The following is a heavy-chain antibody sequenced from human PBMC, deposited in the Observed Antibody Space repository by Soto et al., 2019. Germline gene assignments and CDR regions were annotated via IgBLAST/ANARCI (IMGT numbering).Heavy chain of an antibody. V-gene: IGHV3-23*01. CDR3: AKGPVLTYYYYYGMDV. J-gene: IGHJ6*02. Sequence: PGGSLRLSCAASEFTFSSSAMSWVRQAPGKGLEWVSAISGGGGDTYYAASVKGRFAISRDNSKNTLFLQMNSLRAEDTAVYYCAKGPVLTYYYYYGMDVWGQGTTVTVSS. D-gene: IGHD3-10*01. CDR1: EFTFSSSA. CDR2: ISGGGGDT.